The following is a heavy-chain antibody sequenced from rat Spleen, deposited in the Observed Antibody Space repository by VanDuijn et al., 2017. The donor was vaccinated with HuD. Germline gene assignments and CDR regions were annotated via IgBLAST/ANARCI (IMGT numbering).Heavy chain of an antibody. J-gene: IGHJ3*01. CDR2: ISYGDSSGHSST. V-gene: IGHV5-7*01. Sequence: EVQLVESGGGLVQPGGSMNLSCAASGFTFSDYYMAWVRQAPKKGLEWVATISYGDSSGHSSTYYRDSVKGRFTISRANAKSTLNLQMDSLRSEDTATYYCARRHYGYTDYFDYWGQGTLVTVSS. D-gene: IGHD1-9*01. CDR1: GFTFSDYY. CDR3: ARRHYGYTDYFDY.